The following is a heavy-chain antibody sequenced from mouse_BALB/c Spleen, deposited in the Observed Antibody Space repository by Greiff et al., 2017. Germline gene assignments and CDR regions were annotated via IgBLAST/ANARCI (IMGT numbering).Heavy chain of an antibody. CDR2: INPSNGAT. CDR1: GYSFTGYY. D-gene: IGHD2-14*01. Sequence: EVQLQQSGPELVKPGASVKISCKASGYSFTGYYMHWVKQSHVKSLEWIGRINPSNGATSYNQNFKDKASLTVDKSSSTAYMELHSLTSEDSAVYYCARDGEVRRGTYAMDDWGQGTSVTVSS. J-gene: IGHJ4*01. V-gene: IGHV1-31*01. CDR3: ARDGEVRRGTYAMDD.